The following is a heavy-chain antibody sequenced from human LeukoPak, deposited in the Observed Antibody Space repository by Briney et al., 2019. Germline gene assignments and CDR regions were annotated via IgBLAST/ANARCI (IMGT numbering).Heavy chain of an antibody. V-gene: IGHV4-59*01. CDR2: IYYSGST. J-gene: IGHJ4*02. Sequence: SETLSLTCTVSGGSISSYYWSWIRQPPGKGLEWIGYIYYSGSTDYNPSLKSRVTISVDTSKNQFSLKLSSVTAADTAVYYCAVGVGVDPEWSIDYWGQGTLVTVSS. CDR3: AVGVGVDPEWSIDY. D-gene: IGHD3-3*01. CDR1: GGSISSYY.